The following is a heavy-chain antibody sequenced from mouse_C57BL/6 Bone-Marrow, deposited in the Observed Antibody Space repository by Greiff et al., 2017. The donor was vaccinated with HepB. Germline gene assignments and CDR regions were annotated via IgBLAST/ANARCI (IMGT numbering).Heavy chain of an antibody. CDR3: ASEGSGGRYYAMDY. CDR2: IWGVGST. D-gene: IGHD3-1*01. Sequence: QVQLKESGPGLVAPSQSLSITCTVSGFSLTSYGVDWVRQSPGKGLEWLGVIWGVGSTNYNSALKSSLSISKDNSKSQVFLKMNSLQTDDTAMYYCASEGSGGRYYAMDYWGQGTSVTVSS. CDR1: GFSLTSYG. J-gene: IGHJ4*01. V-gene: IGHV2-6*01.